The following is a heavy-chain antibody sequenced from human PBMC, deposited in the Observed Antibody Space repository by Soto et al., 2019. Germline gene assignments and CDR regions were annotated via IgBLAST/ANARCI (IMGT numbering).Heavy chain of an antibody. CDR3: AREKVSRQLAAQYYLYV. CDR1: GGSISSFGYY. Sequence: TLSLTCTVSGGSISSFGYYWSWIRQHPGKGLEWIGYIYYSGSTYYNPSLKSRVTISVDTSKNQFSLKLSSVTAADTAVYYCAREKVSRQLAAQYYLYVWGKGTTVIGSS. D-gene: IGHD6-13*01. V-gene: IGHV4-31*03. CDR2: IYYSGST. J-gene: IGHJ6*03.